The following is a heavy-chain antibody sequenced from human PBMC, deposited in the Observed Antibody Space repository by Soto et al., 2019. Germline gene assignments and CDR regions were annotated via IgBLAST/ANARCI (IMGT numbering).Heavy chain of an antibody. CDR3: ARDRRLQGQWRDYFYGMDV. CDR1: GFTFSSYG. J-gene: IGHJ6*02. Sequence: QVQLVESGGGVVQPGTSLRLSCAASGFTFSSYGMHWVRQAPGKGLEWVAFLWFDGNHKYYADSVKGRFSVSRDDSKNTLYLQMHSMSAEDTAVYNCARDRRLQGQWRDYFYGMDVWGLGTTVTVSS. CDR2: LWFDGNHK. D-gene: IGHD2-15*01. V-gene: IGHV3-33*01.